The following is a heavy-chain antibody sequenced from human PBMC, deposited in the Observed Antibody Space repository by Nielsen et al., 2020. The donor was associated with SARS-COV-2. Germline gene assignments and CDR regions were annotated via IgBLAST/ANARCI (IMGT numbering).Heavy chain of an antibody. Sequence: SVKVSCKASGGTFSSYTISWVRQAPGQGLEWMGRIIPILGIANYAQKFQGRVTITADKSTSTAYMELSSLRSEDTAVYYCARDYYGSGSPDGLNWFDPWGQRTLVTVSS. J-gene: IGHJ5*02. CDR3: ARDYYGSGSPDGLNWFDP. D-gene: IGHD3-10*01. CDR1: GGTFSSYT. CDR2: IIPILGIA. V-gene: IGHV1-69*04.